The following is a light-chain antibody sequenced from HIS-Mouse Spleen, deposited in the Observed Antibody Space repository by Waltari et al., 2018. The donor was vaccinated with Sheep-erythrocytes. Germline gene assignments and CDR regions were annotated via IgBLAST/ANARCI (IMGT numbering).Light chain of an antibody. Sequence: QSALTQPASVSGSPGQSITISCTGTSSDVGGYNYVSWYQQHPGKAPKLMIYDVRNRPSGVSNRFSGLKSGNTASLPISGLQAEDEADYYCSSYTSSSTYVFGTGTKVTVL. J-gene: IGLJ1*01. CDR2: DVR. V-gene: IGLV2-14*03. CDR1: SSDVGGYNY. CDR3: SSYTSSSTYV.